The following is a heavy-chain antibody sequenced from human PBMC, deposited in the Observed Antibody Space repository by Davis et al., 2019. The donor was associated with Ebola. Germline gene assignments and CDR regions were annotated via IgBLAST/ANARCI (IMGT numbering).Heavy chain of an antibody. CDR1: GYTFTNYG. CDR2: ITPYSGNT. D-gene: IGHD3-22*01. Sequence: ASVKVSCKASGYTFTNYGISWVRQAPGQGLEWMGWITPYSGNTNYAQKLQGRVTMTADTSTNTAYMELRSLRSDDTAVYYCASAHSGYYDSSGYYYPNFDYWGQGTLVTVSS. V-gene: IGHV1-18*04. J-gene: IGHJ4*02. CDR3: ASAHSGYYDSSGYYYPNFDY.